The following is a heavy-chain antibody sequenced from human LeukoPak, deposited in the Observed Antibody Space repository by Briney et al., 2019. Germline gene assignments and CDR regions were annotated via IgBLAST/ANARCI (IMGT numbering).Heavy chain of an antibody. V-gene: IGHV3-30*03. CDR1: GFTFSSYG. J-gene: IGHJ4*02. D-gene: IGHD2-2*01. Sequence: GGSLRLSCAASGFTFSSYGMHWVRQAPGKGLEWVAVISYDGSNKYYADSVKGRFTISRDNSKNTLYLQMNSLRAEDTAVYYCARVVVGYFDYWGQGTLVTVSS. CDR3: ARVVVGYFDY. CDR2: ISYDGSNK.